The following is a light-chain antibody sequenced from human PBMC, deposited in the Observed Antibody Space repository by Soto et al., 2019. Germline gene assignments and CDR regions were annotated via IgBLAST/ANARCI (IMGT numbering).Light chain of an antibody. J-gene: IGLJ1*01. CDR3: SSYTTSNTRQIV. CDR1: SSDVCGYNY. Sequence: QSVLAQPASVSGSPGQSITISCTGTSSDVCGYNYVSWYQRHPGKAPKLMIYDVSNRPSGISNRFSGSKSGNTASLTISGLQPEDEGDYYCSSYTTSNTRQIVFGTGTKVTVL. V-gene: IGLV2-14*03. CDR2: DVS.